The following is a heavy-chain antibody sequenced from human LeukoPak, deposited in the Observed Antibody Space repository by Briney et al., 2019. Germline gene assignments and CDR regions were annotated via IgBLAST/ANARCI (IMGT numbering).Heavy chain of an antibody. Sequence: GGSLRLSCAASGFTFNIYAMHWVRQAPGKGLEWVAVISYDESDKYYADSVKGRFTISRDNSKNTLYLQMNSLRAEDTAVYYCARDYYASGNYQHFDYWGQGTLVTVSS. CDR1: GFTFNIYA. J-gene: IGHJ4*02. D-gene: IGHD3-10*01. CDR2: ISYDESDK. V-gene: IGHV3-30*04. CDR3: ARDYYASGNYQHFDY.